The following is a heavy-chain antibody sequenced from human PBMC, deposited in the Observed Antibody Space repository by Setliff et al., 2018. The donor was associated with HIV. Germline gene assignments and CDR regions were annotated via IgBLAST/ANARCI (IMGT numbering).Heavy chain of an antibody. Sequence: PGESLKISCKGSGYSFTSYWIGWVRQMPGKGLEWMGIIYPDDSEIRYSPSIQGQVTISADRSITTVYLQWSSLRASDTAMYYCARQRDTGWGASAFDVWGPGTVVTVS. V-gene: IGHV5-51*01. CDR3: ARQRDTGWGASAFDV. D-gene: IGHD6-19*01. J-gene: IGHJ3*01. CDR1: GYSFTSYW. CDR2: IYPDDSEI.